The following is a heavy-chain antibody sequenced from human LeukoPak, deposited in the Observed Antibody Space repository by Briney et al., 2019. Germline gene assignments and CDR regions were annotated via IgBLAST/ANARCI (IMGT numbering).Heavy chain of an antibody. CDR3: ARDAQWELRAFDV. V-gene: IGHV1-69*06. CDR2: IIPIFDRP. D-gene: IGHD1-26*01. J-gene: IGHJ3*01. Sequence: ASVKVSCKTIGGRFKSYGFSWVRQAPGQGLEWMGGIIPIFDRPNYAQKFEGRVTITADKSTNTTYMEISSLTSDDTAVYYCARDAQWELRAFDVWGRGTMVIVSS. CDR1: GGRFKSYG.